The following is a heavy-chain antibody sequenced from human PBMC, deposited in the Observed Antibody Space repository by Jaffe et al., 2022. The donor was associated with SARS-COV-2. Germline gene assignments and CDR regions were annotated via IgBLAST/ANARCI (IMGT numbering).Heavy chain of an antibody. CDR1: GFTFSSYG. J-gene: IGHJ4*02. Sequence: QVQLVESGGGVVQPGRSLRLSCAASGFTFSSYGMHWVRQAPGKGLEWVAVISYDGSNKYYADSVKGRFTISRDNSKNTLYLQMNSLRAEDTAVYYCAKDRDYDSSGYFDYWGQGTLVTVSS. V-gene: IGHV3-30*18. CDR3: AKDRDYDSSGYFDY. D-gene: IGHD3-22*01. CDR2: ISYDGSNK.